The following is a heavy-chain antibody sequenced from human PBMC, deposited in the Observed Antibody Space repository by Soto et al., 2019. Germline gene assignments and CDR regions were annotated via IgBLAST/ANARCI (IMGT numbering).Heavy chain of an antibody. J-gene: IGHJ6*02. CDR1: GFLASTSY. V-gene: IGHV3-66*01. CDR3: ARDPPSTSDYGLDV. CDR2: TYTSGSA. Sequence: PGGSLRLSCAASGFLASTSYIFWVRHAPGKGLEWVATTYTSGSADYADSVKGRFTSSRDDSKNTLYLQMNSLRAEDTAVYYCARDPPSTSDYGLDVWGQGTTVTVSS. D-gene: IGHD3-16*01.